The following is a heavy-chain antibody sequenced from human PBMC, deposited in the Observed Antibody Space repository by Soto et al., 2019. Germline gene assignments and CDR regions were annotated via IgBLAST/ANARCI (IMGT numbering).Heavy chain of an antibody. Sequence: SVKVSCKASGYTFNTYDIYWMRQATGQGLEWMGWMNPYNGNTGYAQKFQGRVTVTRNTSISTVYMELSGLRPDDTAVYYCARRKERSGPHYFDYWGQGSQATVSS. V-gene: IGHV1-8*01. CDR1: GYTFNTYD. J-gene: IGHJ4*02. CDR2: MNPYNGNT. CDR3: ARRKERSGPHYFDY.